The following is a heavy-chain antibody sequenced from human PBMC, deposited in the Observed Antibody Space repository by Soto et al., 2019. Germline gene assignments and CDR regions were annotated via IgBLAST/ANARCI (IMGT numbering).Heavy chain of an antibody. CDR2: IIPILGTG. D-gene: IGHD2-21*01. CDR3: ARAGGGDCYSL. J-gene: IGHJ4*02. CDR1: GGTFSSYA. V-gene: IGHV1-69*05. Sequence: QVQLVQSGAEVKKPGSSVKVSCKASGGTFSSYAISWVRQAPGQGLEWMGGIIPILGTGNYAQKFQGRVTTTSAESTGTAYMALSSLRSEDTAVYYCARAGGGDCYSLWGQGTLVTVSS.